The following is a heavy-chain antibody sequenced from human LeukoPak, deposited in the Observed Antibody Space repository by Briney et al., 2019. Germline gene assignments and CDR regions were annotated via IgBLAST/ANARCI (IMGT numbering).Heavy chain of an antibody. J-gene: IGHJ4*02. Sequence: GGSLRLSRAASGFTFSSYGMHWVRQAPGKGLEWVAVISYDGSNKYYADSVKGRFTISRDNSKDKLYLQLNSLRDKDSAEYYCVILGADGSPAVYWGPGTLVTVSS. CDR1: GFTFSSYG. CDR2: ISYDGSNK. V-gene: IGHV3-30*03. CDR3: VILGADGSPAVY. D-gene: IGHD6-13*01.